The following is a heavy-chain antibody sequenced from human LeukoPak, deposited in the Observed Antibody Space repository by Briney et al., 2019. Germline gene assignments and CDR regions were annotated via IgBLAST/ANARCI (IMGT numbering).Heavy chain of an antibody. V-gene: IGHV1-18*01. J-gene: IGHJ4*02. CDR2: ISAYNGNT. CDR1: GYTFTSYG. Sequence: GASVKVSCKASGYTFTSYGISWVRQAPGQGLEWMGWISAYNGNTNYAQKLQGKVPITTHTSTSKAYLELRSLRSDATAVYYCARAGQRTAARIHFDYWGQGTLVTVSS. CDR3: ARAGQRTAARIHFDY. D-gene: IGHD6-6*01.